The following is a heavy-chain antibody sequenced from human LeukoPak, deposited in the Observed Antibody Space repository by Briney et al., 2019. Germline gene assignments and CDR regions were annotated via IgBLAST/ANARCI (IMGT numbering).Heavy chain of an antibody. CDR1: GFTFSSYG. V-gene: IGHV3-66*01. D-gene: IGHD7-27*01. CDR2: IYSGGST. CDR3: ALPNWAGDY. Sequence: PGGSLRLSCAASGFTFSSYGMHWVRQAPGKGLEWVSVIYSGGSTYYADSVKDRFTVSRDNSKNTLYLQMNSLRAEDTAVYYCALPNWAGDYWGQGTLVTVSS. J-gene: IGHJ4*02.